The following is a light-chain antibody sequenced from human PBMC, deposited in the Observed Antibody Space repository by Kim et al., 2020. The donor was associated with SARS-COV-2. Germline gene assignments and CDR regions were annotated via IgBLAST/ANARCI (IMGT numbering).Light chain of an antibody. J-gene: IGKJ4*01. CDR2: GAS. CDR3: QQYRTSPLT. CDR1: QSVSSSY. Sequence: EIVLTQSPATLSLSPGERAALSCRASQSVSSSYLAWYQQKPGQAPRLLIYGASSRATGIPDRFSGSGSGTDFTLTITRLEPDDFAVYYCQQYRTSPLTFGGGHNVEI. V-gene: IGKV3-20*01.